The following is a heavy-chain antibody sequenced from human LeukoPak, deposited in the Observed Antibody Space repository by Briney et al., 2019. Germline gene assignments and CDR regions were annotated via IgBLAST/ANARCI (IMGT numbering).Heavy chain of an antibody. V-gene: IGHV1-46*01. CDR2: INPSGGST. J-gene: IGHJ6*03. Sequence: ASVKVSCKASGYTFTSYYMHWVRQAPGQGLEWMGIINPSGGSTSYAQKFQGRVTITADESTSTAYMELSSLRSEDTAVYYCALVVVPAATPNYYYYYMDVWGKGTTVTVSS. D-gene: IGHD2-2*01. CDR3: ALVVVPAATPNYYYYYMDV. CDR1: GYTFTSYY.